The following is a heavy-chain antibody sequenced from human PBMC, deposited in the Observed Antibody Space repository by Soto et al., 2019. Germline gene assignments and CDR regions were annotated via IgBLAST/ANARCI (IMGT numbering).Heavy chain of an antibody. V-gene: IGHV4-30-2*01. Sequence: QLQLQESGSGLVKPSQTLSLTCAVSGGSISSGGYSWSWIRQPPGKGLEWIGYIYHSGSTYYTPSLKSRVTISVDSSKNQFSLRLSSVTAADTAVYYWAREATVTAADAFDIWGQGTMVTVSS. J-gene: IGHJ3*02. CDR1: GGSISSGGYS. CDR2: IYHSGST. D-gene: IGHD4-17*01. CDR3: AREATVTAADAFDI.